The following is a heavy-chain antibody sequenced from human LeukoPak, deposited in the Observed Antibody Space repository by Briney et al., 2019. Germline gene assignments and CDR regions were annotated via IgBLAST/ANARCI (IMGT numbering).Heavy chain of an antibody. V-gene: IGHV3-23*01. Sequence: GASLRLSCAASGFTFSSYAMSWVRQAPGEGLEWVSAISGSGASTYYADSVKGRFTISRDNSKNTLNLQMNSLRAEDTAVYYCAKLFSAVTTYFQHWGQGTLVTVSS. D-gene: IGHD4-17*01. J-gene: IGHJ1*01. CDR2: ISGSGAST. CDR1: GFTFSSYA. CDR3: AKLFSAVTTYFQH.